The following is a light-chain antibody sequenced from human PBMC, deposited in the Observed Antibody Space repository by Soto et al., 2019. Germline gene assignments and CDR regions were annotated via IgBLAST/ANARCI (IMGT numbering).Light chain of an antibody. CDR3: SSYTISSTLV. CDR1: SSDVGGYNY. V-gene: IGLV2-14*01. CDR2: EVS. J-gene: IGLJ1*01. Sequence: QSALTQPASVSGSPGQSITISCTGTSSDVGGYNYVSWYQQHPGKAPKLMIYEVSNRPSGVSIRFSGYKSGNTASLTISGLQAEGEADYFCSSYTISSTLVFGTGTQLT.